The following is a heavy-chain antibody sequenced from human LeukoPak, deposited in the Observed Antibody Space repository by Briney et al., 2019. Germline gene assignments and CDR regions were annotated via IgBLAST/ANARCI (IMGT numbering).Heavy chain of an antibody. Sequence: ASVKVSCKASGYTFTGYYMHWVRQAPGQGLEWMGWINPNSGGTNYAQKFQGRVTMTRDTSISTAYMELSRLRSDDTAVYYCARDNPIAVAGTNYYYMDVWGKGTTVTVS. CDR2: INPNSGGT. D-gene: IGHD6-19*01. CDR1: GYTFTGYY. V-gene: IGHV1-2*02. J-gene: IGHJ6*03. CDR3: ARDNPIAVAGTNYYYMDV.